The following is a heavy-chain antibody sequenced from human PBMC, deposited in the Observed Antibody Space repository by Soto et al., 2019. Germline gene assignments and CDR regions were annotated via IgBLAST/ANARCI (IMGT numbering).Heavy chain of an antibody. J-gene: IGHJ6*02. CDR3: ARGRDVTTIHLYYYYGMDV. V-gene: IGHV5-10-1*01. CDR2: IDPSDSYT. Sequence: PGESLKISCKGSGYSFTSYWISWVRQMPGKGLEWMGRIDPSDSYTNYSPSFQGHVTISADKSISTAYLQWSSLKASDTAMYYCARGRDVTTIHLYYYYGMDVWGQGTTVTVSS. CDR1: GYSFTSYW. D-gene: IGHD4-4*01.